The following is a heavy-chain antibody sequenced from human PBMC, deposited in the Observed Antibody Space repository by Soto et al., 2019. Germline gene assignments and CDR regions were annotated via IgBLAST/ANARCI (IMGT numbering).Heavy chain of an antibody. V-gene: IGHV1-69*12. D-gene: IGHD4-17*01. J-gene: IGHJ4*02. CDR1: GGSFRSYA. CDR2: IILPLGAP. Sequence: QVRLVQSGAEVKRPGSSVKVSCKASGGSFRSYAIGWVRQAPGQGLEWMGGIILPLGAPTYVPKFQGRVTISADESMTTAYMELSGLRSEDTAVYYCARGPDYEGCIDSWGRGTLVTVS. CDR3: ARGPDYEGCIDS.